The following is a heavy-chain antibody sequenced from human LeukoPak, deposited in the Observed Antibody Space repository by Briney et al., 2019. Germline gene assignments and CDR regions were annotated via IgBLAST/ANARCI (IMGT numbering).Heavy chain of an antibody. Sequence: GASVKVSCKASGGTFSSYAISWVRQAPGQGLEWMGGIITIFGTAKYAQKFQGRVTITADKSTSTAYMELSSLRSEDTAVYYCARGGSSWYEHYYYYYYMDVWGKGTTVTVSS. CDR1: GGTFSSYA. CDR3: ARGGSSWYEHYYYYYYMDV. J-gene: IGHJ6*03. CDR2: IITIFGTA. V-gene: IGHV1-69*06. D-gene: IGHD6-13*01.